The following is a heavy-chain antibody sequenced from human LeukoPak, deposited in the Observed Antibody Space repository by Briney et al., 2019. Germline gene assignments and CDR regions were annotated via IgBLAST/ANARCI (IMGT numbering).Heavy chain of an antibody. V-gene: IGHV1-46*01. Sequence: ASVKVSCKASGYTFTSYYMHWVRQAPGQELEWMGIINPSGGSTSYAQKFQGRVTMTRDTSTSTVYMELSSLRSEDTAVYYCARGGRDGYNFPPPYFDYWGQGTLVTVSS. J-gene: IGHJ4*02. CDR1: GYTFTSYY. D-gene: IGHD5-24*01. CDR3: ARGGRDGYNFPPPYFDY. CDR2: INPSGGST.